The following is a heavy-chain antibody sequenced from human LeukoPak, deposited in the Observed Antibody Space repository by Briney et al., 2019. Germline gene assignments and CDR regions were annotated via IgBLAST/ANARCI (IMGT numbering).Heavy chain of an antibody. Sequence: PSETLSLTCTVSGGSISSGSYYWSWIRQPAGKGLEWIGRIYTSGSTNYNPSLKSRVTISVDTSKNQFSLKLSSVTAADTAVYYCARDLGSSSLGLFGDWGQGTLVTVSS. CDR2: IYTSGST. CDR1: GGSISSGSYY. CDR3: ARDLGSSSLGLFGD. J-gene: IGHJ4*02. V-gene: IGHV4-61*02. D-gene: IGHD6-6*01.